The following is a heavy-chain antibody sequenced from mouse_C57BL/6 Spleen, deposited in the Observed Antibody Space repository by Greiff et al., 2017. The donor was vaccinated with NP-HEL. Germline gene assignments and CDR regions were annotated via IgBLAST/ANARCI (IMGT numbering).Heavy chain of an antibody. CDR1: GYTFTSYT. D-gene: IGHD2-4*01. CDR2: INPSSGFT. V-gene: IGHV1-4*01. CDR3: ARGDDYESYYAMDY. J-gene: IGHJ4*01. Sequence: QVQLQQSGAELARPGASVKMSCKASGYTFTSYTMHWVKQRPGQGLEWIGYINPSSGFTKYNQKFKGKATLTADNSSSTAYMHLSSLTSEDSAIYYCARGDDYESYYAMDYWGQGTSVTVSS.